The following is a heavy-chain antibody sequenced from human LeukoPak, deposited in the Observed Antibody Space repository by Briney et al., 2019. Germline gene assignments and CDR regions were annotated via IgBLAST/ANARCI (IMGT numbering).Heavy chain of an antibody. CDR3: AKISTRHYYGSGKSKYYFDY. CDR1: GFTFSSYA. D-gene: IGHD3-10*01. J-gene: IGHJ4*02. V-gene: IGHV3-23*01. Sequence: GGSLRLSCAASGFTFSSYAMSWVRQAPGKGLEWVSAISGSGGSTYYADSVKGRFTISRDNSKNTLYLQMNSLRAEDTAVYYCAKISTRHYYGSGKSKYYFDYWGQGTLVTVSS. CDR2: ISGSGGST.